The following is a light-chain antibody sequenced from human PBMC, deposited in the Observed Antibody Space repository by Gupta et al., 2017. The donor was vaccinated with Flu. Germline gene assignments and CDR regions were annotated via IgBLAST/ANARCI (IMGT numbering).Light chain of an antibody. CDR2: GVT. V-gene: IGLV2-14*01. CDR3: SSCTSSTTLV. Sequence: QSALTQPASVSGSPGQSITISCTGTSSDIGSYNYVSWYQQHPGKAPKLSIYGVTNRPSGVSNRFSGSKSGDTASLTISGLQAEDEADYYCSSCTSSTTLVFGGGTKLTVL. J-gene: IGLJ2*01. CDR1: SSDIGSYNY.